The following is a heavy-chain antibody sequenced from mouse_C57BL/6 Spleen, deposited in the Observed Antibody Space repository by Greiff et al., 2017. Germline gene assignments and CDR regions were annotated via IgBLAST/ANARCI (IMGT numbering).Heavy chain of an antibody. D-gene: IGHD2-5*01. CDR2: INPSSGYT. CDR1: GYTFTSYW. CDR3: ARPSYYSNYEDWFAY. J-gene: IGHJ3*01. Sequence: LVESGAELAKPGASVKLSCKASGYTFTSYWMHWVKQRPGQGLEWIGYINPSSGYTKYNQKFKDKATLTADKSSSTAYMQLSSLTYEDSAVYYCARPSYYSNYEDWFAYWGQGTLVTVSA. V-gene: IGHV1-7*01.